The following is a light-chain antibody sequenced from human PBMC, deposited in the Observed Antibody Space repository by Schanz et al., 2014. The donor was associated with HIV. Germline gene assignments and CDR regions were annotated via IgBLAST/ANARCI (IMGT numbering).Light chain of an antibody. Sequence: QSALTQPPSASGSPGQSVTISCTGTSSDVGDYDFVSWYQQHPGKAPKLLIYEVTKWPSGVPDRFSGSKSGNTASLTISGLQTEDEADYYCCSYAGSYTFVLFGGGTKLTVL. CDR1: SSDVGDYDF. V-gene: IGLV2-8*01. J-gene: IGLJ2*01. CDR3: CSYAGSYTFVL. CDR2: EVT.